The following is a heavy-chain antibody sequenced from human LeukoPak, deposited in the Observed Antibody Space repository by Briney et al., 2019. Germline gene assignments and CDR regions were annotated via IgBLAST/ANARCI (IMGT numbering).Heavy chain of an antibody. CDR2: IHNSGST. V-gene: IGHV4-59*02. CDR3: VRDWEGYNFDI. CDR1: GGSVRSYY. D-gene: IGHD5-12*01. Sequence: SETLSLTCTVSGGSVRSYYWSWIRQPPGEGLEWIAYIHNSGSTNYNPSLKSRVTISVDTSKNQLSLKLRSVTAADTAVYYCVRDWEGYNFDIWGQGTMVTVSS. J-gene: IGHJ3*02.